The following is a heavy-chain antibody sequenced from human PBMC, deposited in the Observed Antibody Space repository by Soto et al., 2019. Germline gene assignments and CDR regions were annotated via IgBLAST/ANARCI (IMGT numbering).Heavy chain of an antibody. Sequence: QVQLQESGPGLVKPSQTLSLTCTVSGGSISSGGYYWSWIRQHPGKGLEWIGYIYYSGSTYYNPSLKSQVTIAVATSKNQFSLKLSSVTAADTAVYYCALTLYYGENWFDPWGQGTLVTVSS. V-gene: IGHV4-31*01. D-gene: IGHD4-17*01. J-gene: IGHJ5*02. CDR3: ALTLYYGENWFDP. CDR1: GGSISSGGYY. CDR2: IYYSGST.